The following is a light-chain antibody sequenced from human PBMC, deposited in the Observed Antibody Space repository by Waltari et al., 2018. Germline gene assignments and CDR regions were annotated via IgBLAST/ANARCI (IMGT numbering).Light chain of an antibody. CDR3: LQDYEYPLT. CDR1: QVIQSD. Sequence: AIQMTHSPSPLGASVGDKVTITCRASQVIQSDLGWYQQKAGKAPNLLIHSATTLQSGVPARFSGSGSGTDFTLTINGLQPEDFATYYCLQDYEYPLTFGGGTRVDIK. J-gene: IGKJ4*01. CDR2: SAT. V-gene: IGKV1-6*01.